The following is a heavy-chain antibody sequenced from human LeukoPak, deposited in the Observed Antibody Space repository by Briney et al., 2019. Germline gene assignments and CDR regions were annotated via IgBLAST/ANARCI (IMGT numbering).Heavy chain of an antibody. V-gene: IGHV3-21*01. CDR3: ARTLVAAADHYYYYYGMDV. J-gene: IGHJ6*02. CDR2: ISSSSSYI. Sequence: GGSLRLSCAASGFAFSSYSMNWVRQAPGKGLEWVSSISSSSSYIYYADSVKGRFTISRDNAKNSLYLQMNSLRAEDTAVYYCARTLVAAADHYYYYYGMDVWGQGTTVTVSS. CDR1: GFAFSSYS. D-gene: IGHD6-13*01.